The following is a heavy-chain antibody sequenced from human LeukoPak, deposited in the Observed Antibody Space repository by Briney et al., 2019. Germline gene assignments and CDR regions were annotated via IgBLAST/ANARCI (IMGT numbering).Heavy chain of an antibody. D-gene: IGHD3-10*01. CDR3: ARDNSYYYGSGSYYNVPDY. V-gene: IGHV3-21*01. CDR2: ISSSSSYI. Sequence: GGSLRLSCAASGFTFSSYSMNWVRQAPGKGLEWVSSISSSSSYIYYADSVKGRFTISRDNAKNSLYLQMNSLRAEDTAVYYCARDNSYYYGSGSYYNVPDYWGQGTLVTVSS. J-gene: IGHJ4*02. CDR1: GFTFSSYS.